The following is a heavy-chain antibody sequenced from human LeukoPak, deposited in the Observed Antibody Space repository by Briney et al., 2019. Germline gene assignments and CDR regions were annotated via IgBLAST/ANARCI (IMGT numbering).Heavy chain of an antibody. Sequence: GESPKISCKGSGYSFTYWIGWVRQMPGKGLEWMGIIYSGDPHTKYSPSFQGRVTISADKSISTAYLQWSSLEASDTAMYYCASARHGDYVWDYWGQGTLVTVSS. V-gene: IGHV5-51*01. CDR3: ASARHGDYVWDY. CDR1: GYSFTYW. J-gene: IGHJ4*02. CDR2: IYSGDPHT. D-gene: IGHD4-17*01.